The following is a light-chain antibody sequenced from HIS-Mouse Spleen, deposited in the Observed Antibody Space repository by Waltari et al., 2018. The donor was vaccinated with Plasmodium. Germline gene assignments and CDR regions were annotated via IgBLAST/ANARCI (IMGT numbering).Light chain of an antibody. CDR1: TLDLGGYHY. Sequence: QSALTQPASVSGSPGQSIPISCSRNTLDLGGYHYVSWYQQHPGKAPKLMIYDVSNRPSGVSNRFSGSKSGNTASLTISGLQAEDEADYYCSSYTSSSTLNYVFGTGTKVTVL. V-gene: IGLV2-14*03. CDR2: DVS. J-gene: IGLJ1*01. CDR3: SSYTSSSTLNYV.